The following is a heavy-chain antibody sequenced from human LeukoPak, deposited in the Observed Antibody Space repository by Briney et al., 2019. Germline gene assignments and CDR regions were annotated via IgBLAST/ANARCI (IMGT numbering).Heavy chain of an antibody. V-gene: IGHV1-69*06. CDR2: IIPIFGTA. CDR1: GYTFTSYA. D-gene: IGHD2-15*01. J-gene: IGHJ5*02. CDR3: ARVRHCSGGSCYSYYWFDP. Sequence: SVKVSCKASGYTFTSYAISWVRQAPGQGLEWMGGIIPIFGTANYAQKFQGRVTITADKSTSTAYMELSSLRSEDTAVYYCARVRHCSGGSCYSYYWFDPWGQGTLVTVSS.